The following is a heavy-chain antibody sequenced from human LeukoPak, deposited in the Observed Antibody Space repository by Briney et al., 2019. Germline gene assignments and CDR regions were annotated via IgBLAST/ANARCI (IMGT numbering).Heavy chain of an antibody. J-gene: IGHJ5*02. D-gene: IGHD2/OR15-2a*01. CDR3: ARAFDWFDP. CDR1: GYTFTSYD. V-gene: IGHV1-8*01. CDR2: MNPNSGNT. Sequence: ASVKVSCKASGYTFTSYDINWGRQATGEGLEWMGWMNPNSGNTGYAQKFQGRATMTRNTSISTAYMELSSLRSEDTAVYSCARAFDWFDPWGQGTLVTVSS.